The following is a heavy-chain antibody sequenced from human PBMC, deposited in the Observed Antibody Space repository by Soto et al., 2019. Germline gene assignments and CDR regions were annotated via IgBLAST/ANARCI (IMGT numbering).Heavy chain of an antibody. V-gene: IGHV3-33*01. CDR2: IWYDGSNK. D-gene: IGHD6-19*01. CDR3: ARDGQSLPPYALDV. J-gene: IGHJ6*02. CDR1: GFTFRSHA. Sequence: QVQVVESGGGVVQPGRSLRLSCTASGFTFRSHAMHWVRQAPGKGLEWVAQIWYDGSNKYYADSVKGRFTISRDNSKNTLYVQMDSLRVEDTAVYYCARDGQSLPPYALDVWGQGTSVTVS.